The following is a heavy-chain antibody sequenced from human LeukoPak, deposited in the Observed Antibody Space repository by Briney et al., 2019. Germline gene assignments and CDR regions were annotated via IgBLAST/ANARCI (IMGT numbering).Heavy chain of an antibody. V-gene: IGHV3-74*01. CDR2: ADGDGGTT. CDR3: TRDWRNGGMDV. D-gene: IGHD3-3*01. CDR1: GFTFSSYS. J-gene: IGHJ6*02. Sequence: GGSLRLSCAASGFTFSSYSMNWVRQAPGKGLAWVSGADGDGGTTTYADSVKGRFTISRDNAKNTLYLQMNSLKAEDTAVYYCTRDWRNGGMDVWGQGTTVTVSS.